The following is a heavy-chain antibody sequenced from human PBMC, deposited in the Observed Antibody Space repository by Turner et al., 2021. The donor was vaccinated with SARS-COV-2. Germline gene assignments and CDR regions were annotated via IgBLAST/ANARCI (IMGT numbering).Heavy chain of an antibody. CDR2: IYYSGNT. CDR3: ARLPERYFFDY. V-gene: IGHV4-39*01. J-gene: IGHJ4*02. CDR1: GGSITKNYDY. Sequence: LQLQESGPGLVKPSETLSLTCTVSGGSITKNYDYWGWIRQPPGKGLEWFGSIYYSGNTYYNPSLKSRVTISVDTSNSQFSLKLSSVTAADTAVYYCARLPERYFFDYWGQGALVTVSS.